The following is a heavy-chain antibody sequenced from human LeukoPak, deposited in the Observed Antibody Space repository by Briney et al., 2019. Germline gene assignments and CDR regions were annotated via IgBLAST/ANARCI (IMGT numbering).Heavy chain of an antibody. CDR1: GFTFDDYD. D-gene: IGHD6-13*01. V-gene: IGHV3-9*01. CDR2: INWNSGSI. Sequence: QSGGSLRLSCAASGFTFDDYDMHWVRQAPGKGLEWVSGINWNSGSIVYADSVKGRFTISRDNSKNTLYLQMNSLRAEDTAVYYCARGSSSWYLAFDIWGQGTMVTVSS. J-gene: IGHJ3*02. CDR3: ARGSSSWYLAFDI.